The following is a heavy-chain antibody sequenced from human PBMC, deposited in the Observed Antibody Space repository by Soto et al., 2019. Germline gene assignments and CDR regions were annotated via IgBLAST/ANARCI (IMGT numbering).Heavy chain of an antibody. CDR1: GGSISSYY. J-gene: IGHJ5*02. CDR2: IYYSGST. CDR3: ARAWFGELSPPYNWFDP. D-gene: IGHD3-10*01. Sequence: SETLSLTCTVSGGSISSYYWSWIRQPPGKGLEWIGYIYYSGSTNYNPSLKSRVTISVDTSKNQFSLKLSSVTAADTAVYYCARAWFGELSPPYNWFDPWGQGTLVTVSS. V-gene: IGHV4-59*01.